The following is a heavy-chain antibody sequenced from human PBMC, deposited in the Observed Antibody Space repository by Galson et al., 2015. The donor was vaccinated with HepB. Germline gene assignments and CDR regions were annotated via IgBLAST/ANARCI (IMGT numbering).Heavy chain of an antibody. CDR2: IYPGDSDT. CDR1: GYSFTSYW. V-gene: IGHV5-51*03. D-gene: IGHD4-17*01. Sequence: QSGAEVKKPGESLKISCKGSGYSFTSYWIGWVRQMPGKGPEWMGIIYPGDSDTRYSPSFQGQVTISADKSISTAYLQWSSLKASDTAMFYCARRGYDYGDVGDAVDIWGQGTMVTVSS. J-gene: IGHJ3*02. CDR3: ARRGYDYGDVGDAVDI.